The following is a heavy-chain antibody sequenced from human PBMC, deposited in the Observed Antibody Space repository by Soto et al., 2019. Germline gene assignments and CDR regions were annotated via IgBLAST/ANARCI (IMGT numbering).Heavy chain of an antibody. J-gene: IGHJ2*01. CDR2: IYWDDDK. D-gene: IGHD2-21*02. Sequence: QITLKESGPTLVKPTQTLTLTCTFSGFSLSTSGVGVGWIRQPPGKALEWLALIYWDDDKRYSPSLKSRLTIPQHTSQNQVVLTMSNMDPVDTANYYCAHRRVCGGYCYSSYFDLWGRGTLVPVSS. CDR3: AHRRVCGGYCYSSYFDL. CDR1: GFSLSTSGVG. V-gene: IGHV2-5*02.